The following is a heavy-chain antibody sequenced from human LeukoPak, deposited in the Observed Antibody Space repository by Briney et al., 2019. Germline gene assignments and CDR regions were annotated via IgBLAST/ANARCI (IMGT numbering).Heavy chain of an antibody. CDR1: GGSISSYY. V-gene: IGHV4-59*01. Sequence: SETLSLTCTVSGGSISSYYWSWIRQPPGKGLEWIGYIYYSGSTYYNPSLKSRVTISVDTSKNQFSLKLSSVTTADTDVYYCARDGYSYGYGAFDIWGQGTMVTVSS. J-gene: IGHJ3*02. D-gene: IGHD5-18*01. CDR2: IYYSGST. CDR3: ARDGYSYGYGAFDI.